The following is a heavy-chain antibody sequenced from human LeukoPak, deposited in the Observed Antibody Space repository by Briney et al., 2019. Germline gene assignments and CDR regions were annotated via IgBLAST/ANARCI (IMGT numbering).Heavy chain of an antibody. Sequence: NSGGSLRLSCAASGFTFSNAWMSWVRQAPGKGLEWVGRIKSKTDGGTTDYAAPVKGRFTISRDDSKNTLYLQMNSLKTEDTAVYYCARESAVAGTYWGQGTLVTVSS. CDR3: ARESAVAGTY. J-gene: IGHJ4*02. CDR2: IKSKTDGGTT. V-gene: IGHV3-15*01. CDR1: GFTFSNAW. D-gene: IGHD6-19*01.